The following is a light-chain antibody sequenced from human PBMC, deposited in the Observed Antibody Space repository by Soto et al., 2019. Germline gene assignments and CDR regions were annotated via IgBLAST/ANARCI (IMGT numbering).Light chain of an antibody. Sequence: QSVLTQPPSVSAAPGQKVTISCSGSSSNIGSNIVSWYQQLPGTAPKLLIYDNDKRPSGIPDRFSGSKSGTSASLGITGLQTGDEADYSCATWDSSLSAWLFGGGTKLTVL. V-gene: IGLV1-51*01. CDR3: ATWDSSLSAWL. CDR2: DND. CDR1: SSNIGSNI. J-gene: IGLJ3*02.